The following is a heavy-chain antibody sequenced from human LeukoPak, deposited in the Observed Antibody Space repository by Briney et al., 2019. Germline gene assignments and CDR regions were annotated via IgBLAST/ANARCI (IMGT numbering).Heavy chain of an antibody. V-gene: IGHV3-23*01. CDR1: GFTFSTYW. Sequence: GGSLRLSCAASGFTFSTYWMSWVRQAPGKGLEWVSVISGSGGSTYYADSVKGRFTISRDNSKNTLYLQMNSLRAEDTAVYYCAKDQGTGIAAAGTSHYWGQGTLVTVSS. J-gene: IGHJ4*02. CDR2: ISGSGGST. D-gene: IGHD6-13*01. CDR3: AKDQGTGIAAAGTSHY.